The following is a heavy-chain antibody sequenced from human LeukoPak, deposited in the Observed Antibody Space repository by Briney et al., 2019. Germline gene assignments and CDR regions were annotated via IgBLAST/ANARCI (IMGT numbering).Heavy chain of an antibody. V-gene: IGHV3-23*01. CDR1: GFTFSDYA. J-gene: IGHJ3*02. D-gene: IGHD3-10*01. Sequence: GVSLRLSCAASGFTFSDYAMSWVRQAPGKGLEWVSSIRASGGSTFYADSVKGRFTISRDNSENTLFLQMNSLRADDAAVYYCAKDQIGVLPDAFDIWGQGTMVSVSS. CDR2: IRASGGST. CDR3: AKDQIGVLPDAFDI.